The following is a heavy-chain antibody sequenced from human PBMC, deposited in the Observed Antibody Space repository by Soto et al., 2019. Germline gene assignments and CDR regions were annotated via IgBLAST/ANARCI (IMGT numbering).Heavy chain of an antibody. D-gene: IGHD4-17*01. CDR2: INGDGAST. V-gene: IGHV3-23*01. Sequence: GGSLRLSCTASGFIFSDYGMSWVRQAPGKGLEWVSGINGDGASTYYTDSVKGRFTVSRDNSKSTLYFQMNSLRAEDTAMYYCAKRRRDYAAFDIWGQGAWVTVS. J-gene: IGHJ3*02. CDR1: GFIFSDYG. CDR3: AKRRRDYAAFDI.